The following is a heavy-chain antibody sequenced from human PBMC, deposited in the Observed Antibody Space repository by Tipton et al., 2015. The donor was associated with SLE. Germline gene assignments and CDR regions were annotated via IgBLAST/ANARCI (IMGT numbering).Heavy chain of an antibody. CDR3: ARDYSKRAFDI. Sequence: TLSLTCVVSGGSISSSNWWSWVRQPPGKGLEWIGYIYYSGSTNYNPSLKSRVTISVDTSKNQFSLKLSSVTAADTAVYYCARDYSKRAFDIWGQGTMVTVSS. D-gene: IGHD4-11*01. CDR1: GGSISSSNW. CDR2: IYYSGST. V-gene: IGHV4-4*02. J-gene: IGHJ3*02.